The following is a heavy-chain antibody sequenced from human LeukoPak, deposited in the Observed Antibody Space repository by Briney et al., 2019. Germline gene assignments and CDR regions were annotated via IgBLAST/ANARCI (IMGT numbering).Heavy chain of an antibody. D-gene: IGHD1-26*01. CDR1: GYTLTELS. CDR3: ATDRAYEWESRAFDI. Sequence: ASVKVSCKVSGYTLTELSMHWVRQAPGKGLEWMGGFDPEDGETIYAQKFQGRVTMTEDTSTDTAYMELSSLRSEDTAVYYCATDRAYEWESRAFDIWGQGTMVTVSS. CDR2: FDPEDGET. J-gene: IGHJ3*02. V-gene: IGHV1-24*01.